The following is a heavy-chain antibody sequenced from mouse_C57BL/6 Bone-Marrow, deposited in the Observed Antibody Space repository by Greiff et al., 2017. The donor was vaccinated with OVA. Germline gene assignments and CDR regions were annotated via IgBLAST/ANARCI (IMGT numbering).Heavy chain of an antibody. Sequence: EVQRVESGGGLVQPGGSLSLSCAASGFTFTDYYMSWVRQPPGKALEWLGFIRNKANGYTTEYSASVKGRFTISRDNSQSILYLQMNALRAEDSATYYCARAVTTEGFAYWGQGTLVTVSA. J-gene: IGHJ3*01. CDR3: ARAVTTEGFAY. CDR1: GFTFTDYY. D-gene: IGHD2-2*01. V-gene: IGHV7-3*01. CDR2: IRNKANGYTT.